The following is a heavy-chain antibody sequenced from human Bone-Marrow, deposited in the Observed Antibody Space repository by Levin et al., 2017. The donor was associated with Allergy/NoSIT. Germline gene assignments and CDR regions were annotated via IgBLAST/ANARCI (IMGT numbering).Heavy chain of an antibody. CDR2: IDWDDEK. V-gene: IGHV2-70*04. CDR3: ARDEYGSPYFDY. J-gene: IGHJ4*02. D-gene: IGHD6-13*01. CDR1: GFSLSTGEMR. Sequence: QTLSLTCSFSGFSLSTGEMRVSWLRQSPGKALEWLARIDWDDEKFYATSLKTRLSISKDTSRNQVVLTMTNMDPVDTATYFCARDEYGSPYFDYWGQGTLVTVSS.